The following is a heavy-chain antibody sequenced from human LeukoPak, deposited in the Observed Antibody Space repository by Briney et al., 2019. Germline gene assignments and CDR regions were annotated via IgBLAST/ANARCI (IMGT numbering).Heavy chain of an antibody. Sequence: GGSLRLSCTASGFTFGDYAMSWFRQAPGKGLEWVGFIRSKAYGGTTEYAASVKGRFTISRDDSKSIAYLQMNSLKTKDTAVYYCTRDPHTGGYFDWSPPVDVWGQGTTVTVSS. CDR3: TRDPHTGGYFDWSPPVDV. CDR1: GFTFGDYA. CDR2: IRSKAYGGTT. D-gene: IGHD3-9*01. J-gene: IGHJ6*02. V-gene: IGHV3-49*03.